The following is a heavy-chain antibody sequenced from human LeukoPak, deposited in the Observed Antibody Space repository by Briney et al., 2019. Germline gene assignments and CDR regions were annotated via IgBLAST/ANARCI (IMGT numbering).Heavy chain of an antibody. Sequence: GGSLRLSCAASGFTFSSYGMHWVRQAPGKGLEWVAIISYDGSNKYYADSVKGRFTISRDNSKNTLFLQMNSLRAEDTAVYYCARVGYSSSFNWFDPWGQGTLVTVSS. V-gene: IGHV3-30*03. CDR2: ISYDGSNK. CDR1: GFTFSSYG. J-gene: IGHJ5*02. CDR3: ARVGYSSSFNWFDP. D-gene: IGHD6-13*01.